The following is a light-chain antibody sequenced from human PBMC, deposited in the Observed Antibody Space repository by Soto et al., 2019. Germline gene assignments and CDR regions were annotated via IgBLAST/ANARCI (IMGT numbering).Light chain of an antibody. Sequence: QSVLTQPPSVSAAPGQSVTISCSGGAYDIGISYVSWYQHFPGAAPKLVIFDTHKRPSGIPDRFSGSKSATSATLGITGLQPGDEAGYYCATWDSGLSKLLFGGGTKVTVL. CDR1: AYDIGISY. CDR2: DTH. CDR3: ATWDSGLSKLL. J-gene: IGLJ2*01. V-gene: IGLV1-51*01.